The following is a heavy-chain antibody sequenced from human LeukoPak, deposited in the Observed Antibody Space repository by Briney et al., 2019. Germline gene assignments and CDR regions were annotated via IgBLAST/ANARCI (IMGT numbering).Heavy chain of an antibody. D-gene: IGHD5-18*01. CDR3: ARPQGGRQLWLHFDY. CDR2: ISYDGSNK. Sequence: GGSLRLSCAASGFTFSSYAMHWVRQAPGKGLEWVAVISYDGSNKYYADSVKGRFTISRDNSKNTLYLQMNSLRAEDTAVYYCARPQGGRQLWLHFDYWGQGTQVTVSS. J-gene: IGHJ4*02. CDR1: GFTFSSYA. V-gene: IGHV3-30-3*01.